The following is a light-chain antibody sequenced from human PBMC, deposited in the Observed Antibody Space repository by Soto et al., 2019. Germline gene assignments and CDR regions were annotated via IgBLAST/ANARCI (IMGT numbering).Light chain of an antibody. CDR1: SSDIGAYDY. CDR3: SSYAGDEIGYV. V-gene: IGLV2-14*01. CDR2: EVN. J-gene: IGLJ1*01. Sequence: QSALTQPASLSGSPGQSITISCTGTSSDIGAYDYVSWFQQHPGKAPKLMISEVNNRPSGVSNRFSGAKFGNTASLTVSGLRADDEADYYCSSYAGDEIGYVFGTGTKLTVL.